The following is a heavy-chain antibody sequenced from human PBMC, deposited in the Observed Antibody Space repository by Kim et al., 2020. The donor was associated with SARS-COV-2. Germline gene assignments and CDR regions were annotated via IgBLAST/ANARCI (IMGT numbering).Heavy chain of an antibody. CDR3: ATQWSPRWYNDY. CDR2: ILPDDSDT. D-gene: IGHD6-13*01. CDR1: GYTFSNFW. J-gene: IGHJ4*02. Sequence: GESLKISCKASGYTFSNFWIGWARQMPGKGLEWVGIILPDDSDTRYSPSFQGQVTISADKSTSTAFLQWISLKASDTAIYYCATQWSPRWYNDYWGQGTLVTVSS. V-gene: IGHV5-51*01.